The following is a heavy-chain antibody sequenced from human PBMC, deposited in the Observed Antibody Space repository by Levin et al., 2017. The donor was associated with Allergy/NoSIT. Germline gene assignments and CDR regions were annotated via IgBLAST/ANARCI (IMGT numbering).Heavy chain of an antibody. D-gene: IGHD3-10*01. J-gene: IGHJ4*02. CDR3: ARDRITMVRGVIRDFGY. CDR1: GYTFTSYY. V-gene: IGHV1-46*01. CDR2: INPSGGST. Sequence: ASVKVSCKASGYTFTSYYMHWVRQAPGQGLEWMGIINPSGGSTSYAQKFQGRVTMTRDTSTSTVYMELSSLRSEDTAVYYCARDRITMVRGVIRDFGYWGQGTLVTVSS.